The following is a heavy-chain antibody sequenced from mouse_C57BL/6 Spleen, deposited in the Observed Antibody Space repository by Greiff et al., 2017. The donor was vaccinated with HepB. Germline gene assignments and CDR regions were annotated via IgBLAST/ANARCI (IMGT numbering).Heavy chain of an antibody. J-gene: IGHJ2*01. CDR2: ILPGSGST. D-gene: IGHD1-1*01. V-gene: IGHV1-9*01. CDR3: ARGGFYYGSSRDYFDY. CDR1: GYTFTGYW. Sequence: VQLQQSGAELMKPGASVKLSCKATGYTFTGYWIEWVKQRPGHGLEWIGEILPGSGSTNYNEKFKGKATFTADTSSNTAYMQLSSLTTEDSAIYYCARGGFYYGSSRDYFDYWGQGTTLTVSS.